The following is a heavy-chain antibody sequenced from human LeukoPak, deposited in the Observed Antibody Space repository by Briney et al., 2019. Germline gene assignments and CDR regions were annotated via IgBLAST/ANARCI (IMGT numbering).Heavy chain of an antibody. J-gene: IGHJ5*02. D-gene: IGHD6-6*01. CDR3: ARGRIAARPLNWFDP. CDR1: GGSFSGYY. CDR2: INHSGST. V-gene: IGHV4-34*01. Sequence: SETLSLTCAVYGGSFSGYYWSWIRQPPGKGLEWIGEINHSGSTNYNPSLKSRVTLSVDTSKNQLSLKLSSVTAADTAVYYCARGRIAARPLNWFDPWGQGTLVTVSS.